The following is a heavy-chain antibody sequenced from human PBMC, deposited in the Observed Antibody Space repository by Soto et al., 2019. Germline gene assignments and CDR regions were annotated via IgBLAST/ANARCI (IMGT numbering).Heavy chain of an antibody. J-gene: IGHJ4*02. Sequence: SETLSLTCTVSGGSISGDYYWNWIRQAPGKGLEWIGYVYHTGSTYHNPSLKSRGSISVDTSNNQFSLKLSSVTAADTAVYYCASRDSSGYLVYWGQGTLVTVSS. CDR1: GGSISGDYY. V-gene: IGHV4-30-4*01. CDR2: VYHTGST. D-gene: IGHD3-22*01. CDR3: ASRDSSGYLVY.